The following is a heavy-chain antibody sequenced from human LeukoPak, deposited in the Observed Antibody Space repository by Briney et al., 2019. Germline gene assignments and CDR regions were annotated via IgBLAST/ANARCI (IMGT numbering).Heavy chain of an antibody. D-gene: IGHD1-26*01. CDR1: GYSISSGYY. CDR3: ARDSVGPLSP. J-gene: IGHJ5*02. Sequence: SETLSLTCTVSGYSISSGYYWGWIRQPPGKGLEWIGSIYHSGSTYYNPSLKSRVTISVDTSKNQFSLKLSSVTAADTAVYYCARDSVGPLSPWGQGTLVTVSS. V-gene: IGHV4-38-2*02. CDR2: IYHSGST.